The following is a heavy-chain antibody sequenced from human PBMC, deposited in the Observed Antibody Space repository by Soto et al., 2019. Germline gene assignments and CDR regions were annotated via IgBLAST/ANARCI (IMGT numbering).Heavy chain of an antibody. D-gene: IGHD3-3*01. Sequence: PGGSLRLSCAASGFTFIIHGMHWVRQTPGKGLEWVAVISNDGNKKYYVESVEGRFSISRDNSKSIVYLQMNNVRIEDTANYYCPTDQVPYSDFWRGQTWFDPWGPGXQVTASS. V-gene: IGHV3-30*03. CDR3: PTDQVPYSDFWRGQTWFDP. CDR2: ISNDGNKK. CDR1: GFTFIIHG. J-gene: IGHJ5*02.